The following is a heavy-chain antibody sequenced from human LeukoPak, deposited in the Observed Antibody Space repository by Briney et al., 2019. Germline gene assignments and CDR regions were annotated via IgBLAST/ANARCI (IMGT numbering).Heavy chain of an antibody. V-gene: IGHV4-59*01. CDR1: GGSIGSYY. Sequence: PSETLTLTCTVSGGSIGSYYWNWIRQAPGKGLEWIGYIHYSGSTNHNSSLKSRVTISVDTSKNQYSLKLSSVTAADTAVYYCARDGVAGGFDYWGQGTVVTVSS. CDR2: IHYSGST. CDR3: ARDGVAGGFDY. D-gene: IGHD3-3*01. J-gene: IGHJ4*02.